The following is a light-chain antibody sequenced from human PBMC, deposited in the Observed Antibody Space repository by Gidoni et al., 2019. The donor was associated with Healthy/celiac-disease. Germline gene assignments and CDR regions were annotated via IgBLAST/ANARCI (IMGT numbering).Light chain of an antibody. J-gene: IGKJ4*01. V-gene: IGKV3-11*01. Sequence: EIVLTQSPATLSLSPGERATLSCRASQSVSSYLALYQQKPGQAPRLLIYDASNRATGIPARFSGSGSGTDFTLTISSLEPEDFAVYYCQKGLTFGGGTKVEIK. CDR1: QSVSSY. CDR3: QKGLT. CDR2: DAS.